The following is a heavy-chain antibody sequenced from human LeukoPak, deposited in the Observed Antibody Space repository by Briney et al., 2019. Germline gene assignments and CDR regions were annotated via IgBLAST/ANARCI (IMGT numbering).Heavy chain of an antibody. V-gene: IGHV4-34*01. D-gene: IGHD1-26*01. CDR2: INHSGST. CDR1: GGSFSGYY. Sequence: PSETLSLTCAVYGGSFSGYYWSWIRQPPGKGLEWIGEINHSGSTNYNPSLQSRVTISVGTSKNQFSLKLSSVTAADTAVYYCARGRTLLYWGKGTLVTVSS. J-gene: IGHJ4*02. CDR3: ARGRTLLY.